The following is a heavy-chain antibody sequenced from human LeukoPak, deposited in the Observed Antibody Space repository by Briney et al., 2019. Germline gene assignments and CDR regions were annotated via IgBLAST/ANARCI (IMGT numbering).Heavy chain of an antibody. CDR2: ISGDGGST. CDR3: AKDHYGSSPNYFDY. J-gene: IGHJ4*02. CDR1: GFTFDDYA. Sequence: GGSLRLSCAASGFTFDDYAMHWVRQAPGKGLEWVSLISGDGGSTYYADSVKGRFTISRDNSNNSLYLQMNSLRTEDTALYYCAKDHYGSSPNYFDYWGQGTLVTVSS. V-gene: IGHV3-43*02. D-gene: IGHD3-22*01.